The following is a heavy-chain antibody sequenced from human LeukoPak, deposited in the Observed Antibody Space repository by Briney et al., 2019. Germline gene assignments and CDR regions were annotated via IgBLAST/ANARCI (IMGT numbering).Heavy chain of an antibody. V-gene: IGHV3-23*01. CDR2: ISASADRT. CDR3: ARDRRYFDY. J-gene: IGHJ4*02. Sequence: GGSLRLSRAASGFTFSSDAMSWVRQAPGKGLEWVSVISASADRTYYADSVKGRFTISRDNTKSTVYLQMNSLRAEDTAVYYCARDRRYFDYWGQGTLVTVSS. CDR1: GFTFSSDA.